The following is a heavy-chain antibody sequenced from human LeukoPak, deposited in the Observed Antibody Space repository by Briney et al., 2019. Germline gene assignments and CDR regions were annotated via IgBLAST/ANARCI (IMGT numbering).Heavy chain of an antibody. CDR2: IYHSGST. V-gene: IGHV4-39*07. D-gene: IGHD6-13*01. Sequence: PSQTLSLTCTVSGGSISSGSYYWGWIRQPPGKGLEWIGSIYHSGSTYYNPSLKSRVTISVETSKNQFSLKLSSVTAADTAVYYCASYPAAGTRGNFQHWGQGTLVTVSS. CDR3: ASYPAAGTRGNFQH. CDR1: GGSISSGSYY. J-gene: IGHJ1*01.